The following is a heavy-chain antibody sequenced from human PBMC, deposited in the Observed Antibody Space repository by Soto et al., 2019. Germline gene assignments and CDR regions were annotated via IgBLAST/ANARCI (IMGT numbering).Heavy chain of an antibody. CDR2: ISGSGGST. D-gene: IGHD2-15*01. V-gene: IGHV3-23*01. J-gene: IGHJ2*01. Sequence: LEWVSAISGSGGSTYYADSVKGRFTISRDNAKITNDLQMNSLRAEDTAVFFFQAEDGIRDTVPVSAFLLNRSSDL. CDR3: QAEDGIRDTVPVSAFLLNRSSDL.